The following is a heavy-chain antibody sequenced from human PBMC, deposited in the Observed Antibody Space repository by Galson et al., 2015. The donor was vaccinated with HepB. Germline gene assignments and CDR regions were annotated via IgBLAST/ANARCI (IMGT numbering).Heavy chain of an antibody. V-gene: IGHV3-48*04. J-gene: IGHJ4*02. D-gene: IGHD6-19*01. CDR2: ISSSSSTI. CDR3: ARDANSGWYYFDY. CDR1: GFTFSSYS. Sequence: SLRLSCAASGFTFSSYSMNWVRQAPGKGLEWVSYISSSSSTIYYADSVKGRFTISRDNAKNSLYLQMNSLRAEDTAVFYCARDANSGWYYFDYWGQGTLVTVSS.